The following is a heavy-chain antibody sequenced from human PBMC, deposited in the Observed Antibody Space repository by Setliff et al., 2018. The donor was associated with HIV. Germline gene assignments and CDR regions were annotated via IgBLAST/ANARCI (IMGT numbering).Heavy chain of an antibody. D-gene: IGHD6-13*01. V-gene: IGHV4-39*07. CDR3: ARGVAAAGL. CDR2: IFYSGHT. CDR1: GGSISSSSYY. J-gene: IGHJ4*02. Sequence: PGGSLSLTCTVSGGSISSSSYYWAWIRQPPGKGLEWIGNIFYSGHTFYNPSLRSRVTISVDTSKNQFSLKLSSVTAADTALYYCARGVAAAGLWGQGTLVT.